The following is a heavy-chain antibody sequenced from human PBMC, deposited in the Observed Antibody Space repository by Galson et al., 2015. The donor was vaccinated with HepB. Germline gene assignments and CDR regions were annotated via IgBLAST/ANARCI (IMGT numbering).Heavy chain of an antibody. V-gene: IGHV1-3*01. CDR2: INAGNGNT. Sequence: SVKVSCKASGYTFTGYAMHWVRQAPGQRLEWMGWINAGNGNTKYSQKFQGRVTITRDTSASTAYMELSSLRSEDTAVYYCARSPAAPPYYYYGMDVWGQGTTVTVSS. CDR1: GYTFTGYA. CDR3: ARSPAAPPYYYYGMDV. D-gene: IGHD2-2*01. J-gene: IGHJ6*02.